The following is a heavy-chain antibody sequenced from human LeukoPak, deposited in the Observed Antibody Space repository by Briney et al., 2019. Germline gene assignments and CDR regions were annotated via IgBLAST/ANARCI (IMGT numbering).Heavy chain of an antibody. V-gene: IGHV4-39*06. J-gene: IGHJ4*02. D-gene: IGHD3-22*01. CDR2: IYHSGST. CDR1: GGSISSSSYY. CDR3: ARQSGITMIVVVAYFDY. Sequence: SETLSLTCTVSGGSISSSSYYWGWIRQPPGKGLEWIGSIYHSGSTYYNPSLKSRVTISVDTSKNQFPLKLSSVTAADTAVYYCARQSGITMIVVVAYFDYWGQGTLVTVSS.